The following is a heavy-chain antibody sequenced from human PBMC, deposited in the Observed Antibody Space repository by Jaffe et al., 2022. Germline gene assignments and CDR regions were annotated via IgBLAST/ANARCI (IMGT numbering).Heavy chain of an antibody. D-gene: IGHD1-20*01. V-gene: IGHV4-4*02. J-gene: IGHJ4*02. CDR1: GGSISSSNC. Sequence: QVQLQESGPGLVKPSGTLSLTCAVSGGSISSSNCWSWVRQPPGKGLEWIGEIYHSGSTNYNPSLKSRVTISVDKSKNQFSLKLSSVTAADTAVYYCARVLPSNNWNDDPIYYFDYWGQGTLVTVSS. CDR2: IYHSGST. CDR3: ARVLPSNNWNDDPIYYFDY.